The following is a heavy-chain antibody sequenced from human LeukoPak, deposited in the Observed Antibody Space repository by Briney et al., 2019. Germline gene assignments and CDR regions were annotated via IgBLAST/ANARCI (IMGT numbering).Heavy chain of an antibody. D-gene: IGHD7-27*01. CDR3: SADPGDY. CDR2: INTDGSST. Sequence: PGGSLRLSCAASGFTFSSYWMHWVRQAPGKGLVWVSRINTDGSSTSYADSVKGRFTISRDNAKNSLYLQMNSLGVDDTAVYFCSADPGDYWGQGTLVSVSS. J-gene: IGHJ4*02. CDR1: GFTFSSYW. V-gene: IGHV3-74*01.